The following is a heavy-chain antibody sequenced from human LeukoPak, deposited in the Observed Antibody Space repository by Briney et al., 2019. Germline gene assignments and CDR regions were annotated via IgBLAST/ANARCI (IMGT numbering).Heavy chain of an antibody. V-gene: IGHV3-11*01. D-gene: IGHD6-19*01. CDR1: GFTFSDSY. CDR2: ITNSGTTI. CDR3: AKDVYSSGTGYFDY. Sequence: GGSLRLSCAASGFTFSDSYMSWIRQAPGKGLEWVSYITNSGTTIYYTDSVRGRFTVSRDNAKNSLYLLMNRLRAEDTALYYCAKDVYSSGTGYFDYWGQGTLVTVSS. J-gene: IGHJ4*02.